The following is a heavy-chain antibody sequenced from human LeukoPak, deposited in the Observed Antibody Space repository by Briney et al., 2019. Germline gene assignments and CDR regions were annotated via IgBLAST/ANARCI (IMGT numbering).Heavy chain of an antibody. Sequence: GGSLRLSCAASGFTFSSYGMHWVRQAPGEGLEWVAFIRYDGSNKYYADSVKGRFTISRDNSKNTLYLPMNRLRAEDTAVFYCSKDIYSNYGFSPWFDPWGQGTLVTVSS. D-gene: IGHD4-11*01. J-gene: IGHJ5*02. V-gene: IGHV3-30*02. CDR3: SKDIYSNYGFSPWFDP. CDR2: IRYDGSNK. CDR1: GFTFSSYG.